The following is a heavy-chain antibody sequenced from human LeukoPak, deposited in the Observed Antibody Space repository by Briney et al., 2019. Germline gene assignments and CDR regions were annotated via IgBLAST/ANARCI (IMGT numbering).Heavy chain of an antibody. V-gene: IGHV1-8*01. Sequence: GASVKVSCKASGYTFTSYDINWVRQATGQGLEWMGWMNPNSGNTGYAQKFQGRVTMTRNTSISTAYMELSSLRSEDTAVCYCARVASMVRGVILLGYWGQGTLVTAAS. J-gene: IGHJ4*02. CDR2: MNPNSGNT. D-gene: IGHD3-10*01. CDR1: GYTFTSYD. CDR3: ARVASMVRGVILLGY.